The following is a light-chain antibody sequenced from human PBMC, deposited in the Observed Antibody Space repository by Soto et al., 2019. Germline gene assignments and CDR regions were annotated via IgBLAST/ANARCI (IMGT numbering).Light chain of an antibody. CDR3: QHYNSYSEA. CDR2: NAS. V-gene: IGKV1-5*03. CDR1: QTISSW. J-gene: IGKJ1*01. Sequence: DIQMTQSPSTLSESLGARVTITCRGSQTISSWLAWYKQKPGKAPQQLIYNASTLKSGVPSRFSGSGSGTEFTLTISSLQPDDFATYYCQHYNSYSEAFGQGTKVELK.